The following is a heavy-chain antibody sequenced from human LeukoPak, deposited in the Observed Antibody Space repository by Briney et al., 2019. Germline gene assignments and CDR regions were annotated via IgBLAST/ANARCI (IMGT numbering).Heavy chain of an antibody. J-gene: IGHJ6*03. CDR3: ARDEVVPADTPRDYYYYYMDV. D-gene: IGHD2-2*01. V-gene: IGHV3-23*01. Sequence: QPGGTLRLSCAASGFTFSSYGMSWVRQAPGKGLEWVSAISGSGGSTYYADSVKGRLTISRANAKNTLYLQMNSLRAEDTAVYYCARDEVVPADTPRDYYYYYMDVWGKGTTVTVSS. CDR2: ISGSGGST. CDR1: GFTFSSYG.